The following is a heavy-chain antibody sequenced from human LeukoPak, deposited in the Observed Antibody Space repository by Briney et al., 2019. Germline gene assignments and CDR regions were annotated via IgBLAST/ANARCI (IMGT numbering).Heavy chain of an antibody. J-gene: IGHJ5*02. CDR2: MNPNSGNT. CDR1: GYTFTSYD. D-gene: IGHD2-21*02. Sequence: VASVKVSCKASGYTFTSYDINWVRQATGQGLEWMGWMNPNSGNTGYAQKFQGRVTMTRNTSIGTAYMELSSLRSEDTAVYYCARGLKGDYNWFDPWGQGTLVTVSS. V-gene: IGHV1-8*01. CDR3: ARGLKGDYNWFDP.